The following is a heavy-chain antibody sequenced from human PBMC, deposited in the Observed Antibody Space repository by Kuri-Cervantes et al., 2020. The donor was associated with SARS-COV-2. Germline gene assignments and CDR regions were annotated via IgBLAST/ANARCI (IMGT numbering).Heavy chain of an antibody. D-gene: IGHD2-2*02. V-gene: IGHV3-15*01. CDR1: GLTFSNAW. CDR2: IKSKTGGGTT. CDR3: TTDLPNPTYPRYYYYYYGMDV. Sequence: GESLKISCAASGLTFSNAWMSWVRQAPGKGLEWVGRIKSKTGGGTTDYAAPVKGRFTISRDDSKNTLYLQMNSLKTEDTAVYYCTTDLPNPTYPRYYYYYYGMDVWGQGTTVTVSS. J-gene: IGHJ6*02.